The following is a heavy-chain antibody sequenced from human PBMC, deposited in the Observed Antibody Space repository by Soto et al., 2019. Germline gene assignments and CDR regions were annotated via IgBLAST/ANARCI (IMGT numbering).Heavy chain of an antibody. CDR2: ISYDGSKK. CDR3: ARALGDGIDY. V-gene: IGHV3-30-3*01. Sequence: QVQLVESGGGVVQPGRSLRLSCAASGFTFSSYAMHWVRQAPGKGLEWVAVISYDGSKKYYADSVKGRFTISRDNSKNTLYLQMNSLRAEDTAVYYYARALGDGIDYWGQGTLVTVSS. J-gene: IGHJ4*02. CDR1: GFTFSSYA.